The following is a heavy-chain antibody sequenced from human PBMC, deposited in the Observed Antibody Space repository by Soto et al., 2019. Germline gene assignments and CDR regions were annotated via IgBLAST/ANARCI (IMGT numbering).Heavy chain of an antibody. J-gene: IGHJ4*02. Sequence: QLQLQESGPGLVKPSETQSLTCTVSGGSISSNSYYWAWIRQPSGKCIEWIGSVYHVGNTYYNPSLKSRVTISVDTSTNQFSLKLNSVTAADTAVYYCARHLSRYGYLYFEYWGQGILVTVSS. CDR3: ARHLSRYGYLYFEY. D-gene: IGHD5-18*01. CDR1: GGSISSNSYY. CDR2: VYHVGNT. V-gene: IGHV4-39*01.